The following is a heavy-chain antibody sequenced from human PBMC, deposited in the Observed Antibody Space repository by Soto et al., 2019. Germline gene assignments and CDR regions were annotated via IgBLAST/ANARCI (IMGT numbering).Heavy chain of an antibody. CDR1: GGSISSSSYY. V-gene: IGHV4-39*01. Sequence: SETLSLTCTVSGGSISSSSYYWGWIRQPPGKGLEWIGSIYYSGSTYYNPSLKSRVTISVDTSKNQFSLKLSSVTAADTAVYYCARRSLSSPYYYDSSGYPSIFDYWGQGTLVTVSS. J-gene: IGHJ4*02. CDR2: IYYSGST. CDR3: ARRSLSSPYYYDSSGYPSIFDY. D-gene: IGHD3-22*01.